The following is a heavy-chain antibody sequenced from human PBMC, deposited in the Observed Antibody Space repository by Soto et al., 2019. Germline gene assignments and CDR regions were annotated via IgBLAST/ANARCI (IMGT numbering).Heavy chain of an antibody. J-gene: IGHJ6*02. CDR1: GGSISSGGYY. CDR2: IYYSGST. V-gene: IGHV4-31*03. Sequence: QVQLQESGPGLVKPSQTLYLSCSVYGGSISSGGYYWSWIRQHPGKGLEWIGYIYYSGSTYYNPSLKSRVTISVDTSKSQFSLKLSSVTAADTALYYCARDFTDSSGPTLGMGVWGQGTTVTVSS. D-gene: IGHD6-19*01. CDR3: ARDFTDSSGPTLGMGV.